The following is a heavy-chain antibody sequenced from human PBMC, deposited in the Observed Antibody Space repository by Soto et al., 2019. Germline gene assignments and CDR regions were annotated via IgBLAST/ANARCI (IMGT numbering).Heavy chain of an antibody. CDR1: GGTFSSYA. Sequence: QVQLVQSGAEVKKPGSSVKVSSKASGGTFSSYAISWVRQAPGQGLEWMGGIIPIFGTANYAQKFQGRVTITADESTSTAYMELSSLRSEDTAVYYCETVVAATRVQEYYFDYWGQGTLVTVSS. D-gene: IGHD2-15*01. V-gene: IGHV1-69*01. CDR3: ETVVAATRVQEYYFDY. CDR2: IIPIFGTA. J-gene: IGHJ4*02.